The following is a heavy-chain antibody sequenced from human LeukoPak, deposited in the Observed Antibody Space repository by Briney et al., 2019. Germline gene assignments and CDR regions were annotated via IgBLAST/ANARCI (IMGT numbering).Heavy chain of an antibody. V-gene: IGHV4-34*01. CDR3: ARGVRDYGDYYFDY. CDR2: INHSGST. Sequence: KSSETLSLTCAVYGGSFSGYYWTWIRQPPGKGLEWIGEINHSGSTNYNPSLKSRVTISVDTSKNQFSLKLSSVTAADTAVYYCARGVRDYGDYYFDYWGQGTLVTVSS. D-gene: IGHD4-17*01. J-gene: IGHJ4*02. CDR1: GGSFSGYY.